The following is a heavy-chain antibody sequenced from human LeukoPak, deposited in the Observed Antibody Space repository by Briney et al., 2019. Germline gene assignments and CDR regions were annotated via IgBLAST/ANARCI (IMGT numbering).Heavy chain of an antibody. CDR2: ISYDGSNK. Sequence: GGSLRLSCAASGFTFTTYWMSWVRQAPGKGLEWVAVISYDGSNKYYADSVKGRFTISRDNSKNTPYLQMNSLRAEDTAVYYCARDIRWGGYYYYYMDVWGKGTTVTVSS. CDR3: ARDIRWGGYYYYYMDV. V-gene: IGHV3-30*03. CDR1: GFTFTTYW. J-gene: IGHJ6*03. D-gene: IGHD1-26*01.